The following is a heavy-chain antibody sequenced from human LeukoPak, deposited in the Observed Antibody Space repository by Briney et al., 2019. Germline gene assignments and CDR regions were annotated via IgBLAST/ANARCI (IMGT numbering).Heavy chain of an antibody. CDR1: GYTFIIYG. J-gene: IGHJ4*02. V-gene: IGHV1-18*01. D-gene: IGHD3-9*01. Sequence: ASVKVSCKASGYTFIIYGISWVRQAPGQGLEWMGWISAYNGNTNYAQKLQGRVTMTTDTSTSTAYMELRSLRSDDTAVYYCARDWGYDILTGYSATDYWGQGTLVTVSS. CDR2: ISAYNGNT. CDR3: ARDWGYDILTGYSATDY.